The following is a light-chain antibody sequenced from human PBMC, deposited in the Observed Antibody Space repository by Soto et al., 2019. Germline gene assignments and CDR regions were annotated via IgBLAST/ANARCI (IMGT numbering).Light chain of an antibody. V-gene: IGLV2-14*03. J-gene: IGLJ2*01. Sequence: QPVLTQPASVSGSPGQSITISCTGTSSDIGAYNFVSWYQQHPDKAPKLMLYDVNIRPSGVSNRFSGSKSGNTASLTISGLQAEDEADYYCTSWTTSTTMIFGGGTKVTVL. CDR3: TSWTTSTTMI. CDR2: DVN. CDR1: SSDIGAYNF.